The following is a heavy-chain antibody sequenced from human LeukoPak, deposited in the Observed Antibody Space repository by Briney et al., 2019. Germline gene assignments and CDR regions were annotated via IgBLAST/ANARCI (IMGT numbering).Heavy chain of an antibody. V-gene: IGHV4-59*01. CDR1: GGSISSYY. Sequence: SSETLSLTCTVSGGSISSYYWSWIRQPPGKGLEWIGYIYDSGSTNYNPSLKSRVTISADTSKNQFSLRLTSVTVADTAVYYCARGGIQLPDYWGQGTLVTVSS. CDR2: IYDSGST. CDR3: ARGGIQLPDY. D-gene: IGHD1-26*01. J-gene: IGHJ4*02.